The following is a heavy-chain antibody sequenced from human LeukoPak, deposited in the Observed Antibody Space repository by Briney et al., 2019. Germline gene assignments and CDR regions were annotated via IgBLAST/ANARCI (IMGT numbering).Heavy chain of an antibody. V-gene: IGHV4-31*03. CDR2: IYYSGST. Sequence: SETLSLTCTVSGGSISSGGYYWSWIRQHPGKGLEWIGYIYYSGSTYYNPSLKSRVTISVDTSKNQFSLKLSSVTAADTAVYYCARETGYCSSTSCSKHFDYWGQGTLVTVSS. J-gene: IGHJ4*02. CDR1: GGSISSGGYY. CDR3: ARETGYCSSTSCSKHFDY. D-gene: IGHD2-2*01.